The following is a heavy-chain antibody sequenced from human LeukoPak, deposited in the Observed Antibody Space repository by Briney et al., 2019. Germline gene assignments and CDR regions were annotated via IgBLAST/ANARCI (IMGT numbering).Heavy chain of an antibody. CDR3: AKEEADCSGGSCYPNDY. CDR2: ISGSGGST. D-gene: IGHD2-15*01. CDR1: GFTFSSYA. Sequence: PGGSLRLSCAASGFTFSSYAMSWVRQAPGKGLEWVSAISGSGGSTYYADSVKGRFTISRDNSKNTLYLQMNSLRAEDTAVYYCAKEEADCSGGSCYPNDYWGQGTLVTVSS. J-gene: IGHJ4*02. V-gene: IGHV3-23*01.